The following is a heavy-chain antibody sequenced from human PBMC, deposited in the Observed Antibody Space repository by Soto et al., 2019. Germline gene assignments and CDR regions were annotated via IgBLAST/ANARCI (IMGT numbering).Heavy chain of an antibody. CDR3: AGYDYNGYYFDY. Sequence: ASVQVSCKASGYTFSTYYMHWVRQAPGQGYEWMGIINPSGGSTTYAQKFQGRVTMTRDTSTTTVYMELSSLKSEDTAVYYCAGYDYNGYYFDYWGQGTLVTVSS. D-gene: IGHD4-4*01. CDR2: INPSGGST. J-gene: IGHJ4*02. CDR1: GYTFSTYY. V-gene: IGHV1-46*01.